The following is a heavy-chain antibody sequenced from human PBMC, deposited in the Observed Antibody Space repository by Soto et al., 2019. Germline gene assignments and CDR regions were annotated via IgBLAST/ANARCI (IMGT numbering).Heavy chain of an antibody. J-gene: IGHJ6*02. CDR1: GYSFTIYC. Sequence: SLEISCKVSGYSFTIYCISWVRQMPGKGLEWMGRIDPSDSYTNYSPSFQGHVTISADKSISTAYLQWSSLKASDTAMYYCARLVGLWPDLAHYYYYGMDVWGQGTTVTVSS. CDR3: ARLVGLWPDLAHYYYYGMDV. D-gene: IGHD5-18*01. CDR2: IDPSDSYT. V-gene: IGHV5-10-1*01.